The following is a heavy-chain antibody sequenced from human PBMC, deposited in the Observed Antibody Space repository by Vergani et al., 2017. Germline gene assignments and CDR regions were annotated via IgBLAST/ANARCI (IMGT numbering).Heavy chain of an antibody. Sequence: VQLLESGGDLVQPGGSLRLSCAASGFTFNQYGMHWVRQAPGKGLEWVAVTWYDGNNKQYADSVKGRVTISRDTSKNTLHLQINNLRVEDTAVYYCARGNYYGSGTYVDPWGQGTLVTVSS. CDR2: TWYDGNNK. CDR3: ARGNYYGSGTYVDP. J-gene: IGHJ5*02. CDR1: GFTFNQYG. D-gene: IGHD3-10*01. V-gene: IGHV3-33*01.